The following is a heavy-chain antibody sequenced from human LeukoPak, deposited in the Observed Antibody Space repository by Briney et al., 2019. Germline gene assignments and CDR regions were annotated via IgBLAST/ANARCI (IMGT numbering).Heavy chain of an antibody. V-gene: IGHV3-33*06. D-gene: IGHD6-19*01. CDR1: GFSFSTYG. Sequence: GRSLGLSRAASGFSFSTYGMHWVRQAPGKGLEWVAVIWYDGNNKAYADSVKGRFIISRDNSKNMLYLQMNSLGADDTAIYYCAKGRSHSTGWYFDYWGQGTLVTVSS. J-gene: IGHJ4*02. CDR3: AKGRSHSTGWYFDY. CDR2: IWYDGNNK.